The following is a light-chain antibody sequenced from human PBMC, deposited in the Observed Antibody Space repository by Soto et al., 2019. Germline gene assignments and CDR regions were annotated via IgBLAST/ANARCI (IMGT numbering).Light chain of an antibody. CDR1: QSVSSRY. Sequence: EIVLTQSPGTLSLSPGERAALPCRASQSVSSRYSAWHQQRPGQAPRLLIYGASSRATGIPDRFSGSGSGTDFPLTISRLEPEDSAVYYCQHYGNSPLTFGGGTKVDIK. V-gene: IGKV3-20*01. J-gene: IGKJ4*01. CDR2: GAS. CDR3: QHYGNSPLT.